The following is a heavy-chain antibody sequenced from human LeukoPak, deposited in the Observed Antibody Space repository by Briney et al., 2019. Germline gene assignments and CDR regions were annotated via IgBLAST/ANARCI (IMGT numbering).Heavy chain of an antibody. J-gene: IGHJ4*02. V-gene: IGHV3-30*02. CDR1: GFTFSTNG. CDR2: IRFDGSSK. Sequence: GGSLRLSCAESGFTFSTNGMHWVRQAPGKGLEWVAFIRFDGSSKYYADSVKGRFTVSRDNSKNTLYLQVNSLRPDDTAVYYCAKETDWGQGTLVTVSS. CDR3: AKETD.